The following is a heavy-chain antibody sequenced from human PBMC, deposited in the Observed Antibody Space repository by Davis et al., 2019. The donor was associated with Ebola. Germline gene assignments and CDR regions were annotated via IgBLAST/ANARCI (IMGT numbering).Heavy chain of an antibody. CDR2: ISHDGSNK. CDR1: GFTFRSFP. J-gene: IGHJ4*02. D-gene: IGHD6-19*01. CDR3: ARGDSSGWPIY. V-gene: IGHV3-30*04. Sequence: PGGSLRLSCADSGFTFRSFPLHWVRQAPGKGLEWVSIISHDGSNKFYADSVRGRFTISRDNFKNTVYLQMNSLRPEDTAVYYCARGDSSGWPIYWGQGTLVTVSS.